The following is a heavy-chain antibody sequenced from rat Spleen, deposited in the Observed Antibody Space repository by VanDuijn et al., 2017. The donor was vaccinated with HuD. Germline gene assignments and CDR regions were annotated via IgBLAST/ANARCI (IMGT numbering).Heavy chain of an antibody. V-gene: IGHV2-13*01. CDR1: GFSLISYA. J-gene: IGHJ3*01. CDR3: ARAGSAAISLGNWFAY. CDR2: IWGNGNT. D-gene: IGHD1-2*01. Sequence: QVQLKESGPGLVQPSQTLSLTCTVSGFSLISYAVNWVRQPPGKGLEWMGVIWGNGNTNYSSVLKSRLSINRDTSKSQVFLKMNSLQTEDTATYYCARAGSAAISLGNWFAYWGQGTLVTVSS.